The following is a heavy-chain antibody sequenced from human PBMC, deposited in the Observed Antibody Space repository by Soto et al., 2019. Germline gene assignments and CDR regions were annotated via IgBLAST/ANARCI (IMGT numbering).Heavy chain of an antibody. CDR2: IIPILGIA. D-gene: IGHD2-15*01. Sequence: QVQLVQSGAEVKKPGSSVKVSCKASGGTFSSYTISWVRQAPGQGLEWMGRIIPILGIANYAQKFQGRVTITADKSTSTAYRELSSLRSEDTAVYYCARGVAATSYYYYGMDVWGQGTTVTVSS. CDR3: ARGVAATSYYYYGMDV. V-gene: IGHV1-69*02. J-gene: IGHJ6*02. CDR1: GGTFSSYT.